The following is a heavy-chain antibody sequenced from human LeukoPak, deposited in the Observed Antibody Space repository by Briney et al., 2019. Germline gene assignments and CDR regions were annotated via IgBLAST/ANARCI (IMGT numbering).Heavy chain of an antibody. CDR1: GGSISNYY. J-gene: IGHJ4*02. Sequence: SETLSLTCIVPGGSISNYYWSWIRQPAGKGLEWIGRIYTSGSTNYNPSLKSRVTMSVDTSKNQFSLKLTSVSAADTAVYYCARGSGYSYGYPFDYWGQGALVTVSS. V-gene: IGHV4-4*07. D-gene: IGHD5-18*01. CDR3: ARGSGYSYGYPFDY. CDR2: IYTSGST.